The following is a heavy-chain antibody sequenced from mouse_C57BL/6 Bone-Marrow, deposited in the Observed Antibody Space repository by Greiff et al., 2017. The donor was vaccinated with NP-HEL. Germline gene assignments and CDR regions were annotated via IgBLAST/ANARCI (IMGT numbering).Heavy chain of an antibody. CDR2: IYPRDGST. V-gene: IGHV1-78*01. J-gene: IGHJ1*03. CDR3: AGITTVVAPYWYFDV. D-gene: IGHD1-1*01. CDR1: GYTFTDHT. Sequence: QVQLQQSDAELVKPGASVKISCKVSGYTFTDHTIHWMKQRPEQGLEWIGYIYPRDGSTKYNEKFKGKATLTADKSSSTAYMQLNSLSSEDSAVYFCAGITTVVAPYWYFDVWGTGTTVTVSS.